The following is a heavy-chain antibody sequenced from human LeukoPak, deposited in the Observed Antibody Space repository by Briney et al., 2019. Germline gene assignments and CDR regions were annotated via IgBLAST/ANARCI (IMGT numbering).Heavy chain of an antibody. CDR3: ARRVLRYFDWSRNWFDP. CDR1: GGSFSGYY. V-gene: IGHV4-34*01. Sequence: SETLSLTCAVYGGSFSGYYWSWIRQPPGKGLEWIGEINHSGSTNYNPSLKSRVTISVDTSKNQFSLKLSSVTAADTAVYYCARRVLRYFDWSRNWFDPWGQGTLVTVSS. D-gene: IGHD3-9*01. J-gene: IGHJ5*02. CDR2: INHSGST.